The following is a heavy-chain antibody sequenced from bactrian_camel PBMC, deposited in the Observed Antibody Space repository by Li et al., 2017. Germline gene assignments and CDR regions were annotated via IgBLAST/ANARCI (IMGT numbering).Heavy chain of an antibody. CDR2: IYTDGSNT. J-gene: IGHJ6*01. V-gene: IGHV3S7*01. Sequence: HVQLVESGGGLVQPGGSLRLSCAASGLKFSTYPMGWVRQAPGKGLEWMCGIYTDGSNTVYAESVKGRFTISRDAAKNTVYLQMNSLKTEDTAMYYCAACLYSGGYYYLADFGFWGQGTQVTVS. D-gene: IGHD2*01. CDR1: GLKFSTYP. CDR3: AACLYSGGYYYLADFGF.